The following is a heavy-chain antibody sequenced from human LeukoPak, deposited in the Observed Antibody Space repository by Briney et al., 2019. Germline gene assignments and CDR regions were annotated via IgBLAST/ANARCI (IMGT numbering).Heavy chain of an antibody. D-gene: IGHD1-26*01. CDR3: ARSEDSGSYFSFDY. Sequence: PSETLSLTCTVSGGSISSGSYYWSWIRQPAGKGLEWIGRIYTSGSTNYNPSLKSRVTISVDTSKNQFSLKLSSVTAADTAVYYCARSEDSGSYFSFDYWGQGTLVTVSS. CDR2: IYTSGST. V-gene: IGHV4-61*02. CDR1: GGSISSGSYY. J-gene: IGHJ4*02.